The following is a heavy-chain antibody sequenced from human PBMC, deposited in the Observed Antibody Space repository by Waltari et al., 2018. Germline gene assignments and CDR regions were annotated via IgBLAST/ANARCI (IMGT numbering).Heavy chain of an antibody. Sequence: QVRLVESGGGLVKPGGSLRLSWAASGFMFSDYYMSWIRQAPGKGLEWVSDISGSGSPVYYADSVKGRFTISRDNAKISLYLQMNSLRVEDAGVYYCARTYSSGWYGVNWGQGTLVTVSS. J-gene: IGHJ4*02. CDR2: ISGSGSPV. D-gene: IGHD6-19*01. CDR3: ARTYSSGWYGVN. CDR1: GFMFSDYY. V-gene: IGHV3-11*04.